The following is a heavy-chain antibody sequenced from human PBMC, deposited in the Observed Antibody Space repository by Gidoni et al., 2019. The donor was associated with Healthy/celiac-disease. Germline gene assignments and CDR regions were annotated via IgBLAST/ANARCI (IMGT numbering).Heavy chain of an antibody. D-gene: IGHD2-15*01. J-gene: IGHJ6*02. CDR2: ISGSGGST. Sequence: GFTFSSYAMSWVRQAPGKGLEWVSAISGSGGSTYYADSVKGRFTISRDNSKNTLYLQMNSLRAEDTAVYYCAKRITGGYCSGGSCYSPLYYYYYGMDVWGQGTTVTVSS. CDR3: AKRITGGYCSGGSCYSPLYYYYYGMDV. CDR1: GFTFSSYA. V-gene: IGHV3-23*01.